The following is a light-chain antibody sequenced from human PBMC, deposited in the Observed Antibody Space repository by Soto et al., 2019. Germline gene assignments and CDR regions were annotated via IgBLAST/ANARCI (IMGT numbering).Light chain of an antibody. CDR2: EVS. J-gene: IGLJ2*01. Sequence: QSALTQPPSASGSPGQSVTIPCTGSSSDVGGSDHVSWYQQHPGKAPKLIIYEVSKRPAGVPDRFSGSKSGNTASLTVSGLQAEDEADYYCETWDNDTRVFGGGTKVTVL. CDR1: SSDVGGSDH. CDR3: ETWDNDTRV. V-gene: IGLV2-8*01.